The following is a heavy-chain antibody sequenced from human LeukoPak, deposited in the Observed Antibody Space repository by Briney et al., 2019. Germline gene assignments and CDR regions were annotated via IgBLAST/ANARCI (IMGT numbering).Heavy chain of an antibody. D-gene: IGHD6-13*01. Sequence: HPGRSLRLSCAASGFTFSSYAMHWVRQAPGKGLEWVAVISYDGSNKYYADSVKGRFTISRDNSKNTLYLQMNSLRAEDTAVYYCAKDTEPYSSKYIFDSWGQGTLVTVSS. CDR3: AKDTEPYSSKYIFDS. V-gene: IGHV3-30-3*01. J-gene: IGHJ4*02. CDR1: GFTFSSYA. CDR2: ISYDGSNK.